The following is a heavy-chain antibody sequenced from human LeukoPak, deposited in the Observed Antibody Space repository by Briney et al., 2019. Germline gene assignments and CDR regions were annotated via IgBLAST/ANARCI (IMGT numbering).Heavy chain of an antibody. Sequence: SETLSLTCTVSGGSISSYYWSWIRQPAGKGLEWIGRIYTSGSTNYNPSLKSRVTMSVDTSKNQFSLKLSSVTAADTAVYYCARDYDFWSGYYLPNHYYGMDVWGQGTTVTVSS. CDR3: ARDYDFWSGYYLPNHYYGMDV. CDR2: IYTSGST. J-gene: IGHJ6*02. D-gene: IGHD3-3*01. V-gene: IGHV4-4*07. CDR1: GGSISSYY.